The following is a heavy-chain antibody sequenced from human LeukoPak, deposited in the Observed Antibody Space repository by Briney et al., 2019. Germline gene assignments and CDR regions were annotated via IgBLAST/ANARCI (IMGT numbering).Heavy chain of an antibody. Sequence: SETLSLTCTVSGGSISSYYWSWIRQPPGKGLEWIGYIYYSGSTNYNPSLKSRVTISVDTSKNQFSLKLSSVTAADTAVYYCARSIAAAAPRFDPWGQGTLVTVSP. CDR1: GGSISSYY. V-gene: IGHV4-59*01. CDR2: IYYSGST. D-gene: IGHD6-13*01. CDR3: ARSIAAAAPRFDP. J-gene: IGHJ5*02.